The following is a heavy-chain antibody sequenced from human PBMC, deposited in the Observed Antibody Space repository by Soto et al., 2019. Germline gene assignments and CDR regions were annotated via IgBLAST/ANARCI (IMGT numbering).Heavy chain of an antibody. J-gene: IGHJ4*02. V-gene: IGHV2-5*02. Sequence: SGPTLVNPTQTLTLTCTFSGFSLSTSGVCVGWIRQPPGKALEWLAAIHWDDDKRYSPSLTSRLTITKDTSKNQVVLTMTNMDPVDTATYYCAYRRVAVGLNYWGQGTLVTVSS. CDR3: AYRRVAVGLNY. CDR1: GFSLSTSGVC. CDR2: IHWDDDK. D-gene: IGHD6-19*01.